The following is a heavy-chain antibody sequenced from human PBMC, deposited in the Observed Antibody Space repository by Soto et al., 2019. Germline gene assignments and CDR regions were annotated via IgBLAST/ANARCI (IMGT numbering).Heavy chain of an antibody. CDR3: SKCKGAPGTGHYYSSGMDV. CDR2: ISYDGRKK. J-gene: IGHJ6*02. Sequence: SGFIFSRDGNIVGRLAQGKVPKWVTVISYDGRKKDYPDPVKGRLNISRDNSKKTLYLQMNSLRAEDTAVYYCSKCKGAPGTGHYYSSGMDVWGQGT. D-gene: IGHD1-1*01. CDR1: GFIFSRDG. V-gene: IGHV3-30*18.